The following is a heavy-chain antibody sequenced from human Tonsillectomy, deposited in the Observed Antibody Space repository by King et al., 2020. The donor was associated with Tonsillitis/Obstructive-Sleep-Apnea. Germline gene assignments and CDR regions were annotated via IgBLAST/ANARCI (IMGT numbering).Heavy chain of an antibody. J-gene: IGHJ4*02. Sequence: VQLVESGGGLIQPGGSLRLSCAASGFTVSSNYMSWVRQAPGKGLEWVSVSYSGGSTYYADPVKGRLTISRDNSKNNLYLQLNSLRAEDTAVYYCARFDCSSTSCYCDYWGQGTLVTISS. CDR3: ARFDCSSTSCYCDY. D-gene: IGHD2-2*01. V-gene: IGHV3-53*01. CDR2: SYSGGST. CDR1: GFTVSSNY.